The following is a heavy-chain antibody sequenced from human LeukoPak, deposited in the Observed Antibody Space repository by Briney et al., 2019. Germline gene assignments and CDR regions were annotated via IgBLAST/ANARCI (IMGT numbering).Heavy chain of an antibody. CDR1: GFTFSSYA. Sequence: PGGSLRLSCATSGFTFSSYAMSWVRQAPGKGLEWVSAISNGGGSTYYADSLKGRFTISRDNSKNTLYLQMNSLRAEDTAVYYCAKEGYYYDSSGYNYYYGMDVWGQGTTVTVSS. D-gene: IGHD3-22*01. V-gene: IGHV3-23*01. CDR2: ISNGGGST. CDR3: AKEGYYYDSSGYNYYYGMDV. J-gene: IGHJ6*02.